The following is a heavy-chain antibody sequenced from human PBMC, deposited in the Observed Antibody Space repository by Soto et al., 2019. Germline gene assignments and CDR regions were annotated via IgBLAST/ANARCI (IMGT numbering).Heavy chain of an antibody. CDR1: GFTFSSYA. D-gene: IGHD3-10*01. V-gene: IGHV3-23*01. CDR3: AKAIGRRSYYYGMDV. CDR2: ISGSGGST. Sequence: GGSLRLSCAASGFTFSSYAMSWVRQAPGKGLEWVSAISGSGGSTYYADSVKGRFTISRDNSKNTLYLQVNSLRAEDTAVYYCAKAIGRRSYYYGMDVWGQGTTVTVSS. J-gene: IGHJ6*02.